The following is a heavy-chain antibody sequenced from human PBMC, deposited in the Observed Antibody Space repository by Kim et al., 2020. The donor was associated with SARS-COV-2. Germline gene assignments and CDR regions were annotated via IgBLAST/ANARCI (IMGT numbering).Heavy chain of an antibody. J-gene: IGHJ4*02. V-gene: IGHV1-69*04. Sequence: SVKVSCKASGGTFSSYAISWVRQAPGQGLEWMGRIIPILGIANYAQKFQGRVTITADKSTSTAYMELSSLRSEDTAVYYCARAWSGYDSSGYYSELNYFDYWGQGTLVTVSS. D-gene: IGHD3-22*01. CDR1: GGTFSSYA. CDR3: ARAWSGYDSSGYYSELNYFDY. CDR2: IIPILGIA.